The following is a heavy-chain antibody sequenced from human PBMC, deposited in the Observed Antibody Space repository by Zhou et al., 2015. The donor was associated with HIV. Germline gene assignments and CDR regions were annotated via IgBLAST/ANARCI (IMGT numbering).Heavy chain of an antibody. CDR2: IIPIFGTT. V-gene: IGHV1-69*01. D-gene: IGHD5-24*01. CDR3: ARAPGKMANSVYFDY. Sequence: QVQLVQSGAEVKKPGSSVKVSCKASGGTFNNYAISWVRQAPGQGLEWMGGIIPIFGTTNYAQKFQGRVTITADESTSTASMELSGLRSEDTAVYYCARAPGKMANSVYFDYWGQGTLVTVSS. CDR1: GGTFNNYA. J-gene: IGHJ4*02.